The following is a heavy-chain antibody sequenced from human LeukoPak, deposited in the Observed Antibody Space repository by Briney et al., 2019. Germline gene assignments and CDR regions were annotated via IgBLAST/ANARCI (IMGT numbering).Heavy chain of an antibody. CDR1: GYTFTSYG. CDR3: ARDSRVLLWFGELFNDAFDI. J-gene: IGHJ3*02. Sequence: GASVKVSCKASGYTFTSYGISWVRQAPGQGLEWMGWISAYNGNTNYAQKLQGRVTMTTDTSTSTAYMELRSLRSDDTAVYYCARDSRVLLWFGELFNDAFDIWGQGTMVTVSS. D-gene: IGHD3-10*01. CDR2: ISAYNGNT. V-gene: IGHV1-18*01.